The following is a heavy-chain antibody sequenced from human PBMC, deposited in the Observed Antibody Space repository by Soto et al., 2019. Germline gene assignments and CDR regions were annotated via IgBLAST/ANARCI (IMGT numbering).Heavy chain of an antibody. D-gene: IGHD2-2*01. CDR2: ISFDGSTK. V-gene: IGHV3-30-3*01. Sequence: QVQLVEFGGGVVQPGRSLRLSCAASRFTFSNYAMHWVRQAPGKGLQWVALISFDGSTKYYADSLKGRFTISSDNSKNTLYLQMNSLRAEDTAVYYCARSPGYCSTTRCYGRDFAMDVWGQGTTVTVSS. J-gene: IGHJ6*02. CDR1: RFTFSNYA. CDR3: ARSPGYCSTTRCYGRDFAMDV.